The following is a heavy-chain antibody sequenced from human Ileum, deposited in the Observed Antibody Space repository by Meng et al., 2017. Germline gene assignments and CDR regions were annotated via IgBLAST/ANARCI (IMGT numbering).Heavy chain of an antibody. CDR2: MSPNSGNT. CDR1: WYTFTSYD. Sequence: QVQLVQSEADVRKPGASVKVSCRPSWYTFTSYDIHWVRQAPGQGLEWMGWMSPNSGNTGYSQNFQGRVTLTRSTPLRTVYMELSSLQSEDTAVYYCARVVSSGTFGDWFDPWGQGTLVTVSS. D-gene: IGHD3-10*01. J-gene: IGHJ5*02. CDR3: ARVVSSGTFGDWFDP. V-gene: IGHV1-8*01.